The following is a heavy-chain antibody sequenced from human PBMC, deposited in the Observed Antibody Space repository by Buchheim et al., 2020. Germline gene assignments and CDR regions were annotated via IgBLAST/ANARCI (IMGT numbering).Heavy chain of an antibody. CDR3: ARGSGIFGSTGHQDYYFTH. CDR1: GDSISAYY. V-gene: IGHV4-4*07. CDR2: IYASGTT. J-gene: IGHJ4*02. Sequence: QVQLQESGPGLVKPSETLSLTCSISGDSISAYYWSWIRQPAGKGLEWIGRIYASGTTSYNPSLKSRVTMSVDTSKNQFSLKVYSVTAADTAVYYCARGSGIFGSTGHQDYYFTHWGQGTL. D-gene: IGHD2/OR15-2a*01.